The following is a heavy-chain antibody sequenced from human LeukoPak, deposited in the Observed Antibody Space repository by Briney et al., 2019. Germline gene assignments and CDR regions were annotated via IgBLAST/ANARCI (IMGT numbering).Heavy chain of an antibody. V-gene: IGHV4-34*01. Sequence: SETLSLTCAVYGGSFSGYSWSWIRQPPGKGLEWIGEINHSGSTNYNPSLKSRVTISVDTSKNQFSLKLSSVTAADTAVYYCARRGPVVARGYFDLWGRGTLVTVSS. CDR1: GGSFSGYS. D-gene: IGHD2-21*01. CDR2: INHSGST. J-gene: IGHJ2*01. CDR3: ARRGPVVARGYFDL.